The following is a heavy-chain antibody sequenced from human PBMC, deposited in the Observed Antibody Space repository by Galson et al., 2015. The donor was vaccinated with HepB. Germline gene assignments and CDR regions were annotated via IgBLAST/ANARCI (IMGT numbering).Heavy chain of an antibody. D-gene: IGHD6-19*01. Sequence: SVKVSCKASGNTFTSYAMHWVRQAPGQRLEWMGWINAGNGNTKYSQKFQGRVTITRDTSASTAYMELSSLRSEDTAVYYCARVSIAVAGYAFDIWGQGTMVTVSS. CDR3: ARVSIAVAGYAFDI. CDR1: GNTFTSYA. V-gene: IGHV1-3*01. CDR2: INAGNGNT. J-gene: IGHJ3*02.